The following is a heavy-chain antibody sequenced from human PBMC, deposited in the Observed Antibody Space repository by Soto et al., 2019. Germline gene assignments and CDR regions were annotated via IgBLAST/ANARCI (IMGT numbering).Heavy chain of an antibody. CDR2: ISGSGGST. CDR1: GFTFSSYA. CDR3: AKGRSITIFGVVTPFDY. J-gene: IGHJ4*02. Sequence: EVQLLESGGGLVQPGGSLRLSCAASGFTFSSYAMSWVRQAPGKGLEWVSSISGSGGSTYYADSVKGLFTISSDNSKNTLYLQMNSLRAEDTAVYYCAKGRSITIFGVVTPFDYWGQGTLVTVSS. D-gene: IGHD3-3*01. V-gene: IGHV3-23*01.